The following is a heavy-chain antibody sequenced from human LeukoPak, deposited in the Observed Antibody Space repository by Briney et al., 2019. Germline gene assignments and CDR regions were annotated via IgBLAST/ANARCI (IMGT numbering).Heavy chain of an antibody. J-gene: IGHJ3*02. D-gene: IGHD3-10*01. CDR2: ISSSSSSI. Sequence: GGSLRLSCAASGFTFSSYSMNWVRQAPGKGLDWVSSISSSSSSIYYADSVKGRFTISRDNAKNSLYLQMNSLRAEDTAVYYCARDRLWFGESPDAFDIWGQGTMVTVSS. CDR1: GFTFSSYS. V-gene: IGHV3-21*01. CDR3: ARDRLWFGESPDAFDI.